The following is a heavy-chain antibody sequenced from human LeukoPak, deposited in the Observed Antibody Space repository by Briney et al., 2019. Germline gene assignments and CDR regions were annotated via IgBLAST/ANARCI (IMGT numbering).Heavy chain of an antibody. CDR1: GFTFGSYA. Sequence: GGSLRLSCAASGFTFGSYAMSWVRQAPGKGLEWVSAISGSGGSTYYADSVKGRFTISRDNSKNTLYLQMNSLRAEDTAVYYCGRSLITMVRGVIAYWGQGTLVTVSS. CDR2: ISGSGGST. CDR3: GRSLITMVRGVIAY. D-gene: IGHD3-10*01. V-gene: IGHV3-23*01. J-gene: IGHJ4*02.